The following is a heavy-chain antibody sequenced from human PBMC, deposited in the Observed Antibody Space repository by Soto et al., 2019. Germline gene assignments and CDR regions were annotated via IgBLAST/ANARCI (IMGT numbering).Heavy chain of an antibody. J-gene: IGHJ5*02. Sequence: QVQLVQSGAEVKKPGSSVKVSCKASGGTFSSYAISWVRQAPGQGLEWMEGIIPIFGTANYAQKCQGRVTIPADESTSTASMELISLRSEDTAVYYCARDGRYCSSTSCYTNWFDPWGQGTLVTVSS. V-gene: IGHV1-69*01. D-gene: IGHD2-2*02. CDR3: ARDGRYCSSTSCYTNWFDP. CDR2: IIPIFGTA. CDR1: GGTFSSYA.